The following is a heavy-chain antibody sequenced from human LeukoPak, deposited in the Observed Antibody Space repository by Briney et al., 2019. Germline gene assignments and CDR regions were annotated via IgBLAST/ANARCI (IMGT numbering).Heavy chain of an antibody. Sequence: PSEILSLTCAVSGGGISSSNWWSWVRQPPGKGLEWIGEIYHSGSTNYNPSRKSRVTISVDKSKNQFSLKLSSVTAADTAVYHCARGVPVAGLDFWGQGTLVTVSS. CDR1: GGGISSSNW. D-gene: IGHD6-19*01. CDR2: IYHSGST. J-gene: IGHJ4*02. V-gene: IGHV4-4*02. CDR3: ARGVPVAGLDF.